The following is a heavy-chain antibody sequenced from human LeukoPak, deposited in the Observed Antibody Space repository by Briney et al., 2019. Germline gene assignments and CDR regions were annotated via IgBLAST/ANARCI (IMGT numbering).Heavy chain of an antibody. V-gene: IGHV3-53*01. Sequence: PGGSLRLSCAASGFTVSSNYMSWVRQAPGKGLEWVSHIYSGSNTSYADSVKGRFTISRDNSKNTLSLQMSSLRAADTAVYYCEGYYYGMDVWGQGTTVTVSS. J-gene: IGHJ6*02. CDR1: GFTVSSNY. CDR3: EGYYYGMDV. CDR2: IYSGSNT.